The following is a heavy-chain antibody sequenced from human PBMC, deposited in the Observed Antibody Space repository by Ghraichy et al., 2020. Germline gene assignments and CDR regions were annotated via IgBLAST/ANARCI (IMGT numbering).Heavy chain of an antibody. CDR1: GGSISSYY. CDR3: ARQSRVRAGFDP. V-gene: IGHV4-59*08. J-gene: IGHJ5*02. Sequence: SETLSLTCTVSGGSISSYYWSWIRQPPGKGLEWIGYIYYSGSTNYNPSLKSRVTISVDTSKNQFSLKLSSVTAADTAVYYCARQSRVRAGFDPWGQGTLVTVSS. CDR2: IYYSGST. D-gene: IGHD6-19*01.